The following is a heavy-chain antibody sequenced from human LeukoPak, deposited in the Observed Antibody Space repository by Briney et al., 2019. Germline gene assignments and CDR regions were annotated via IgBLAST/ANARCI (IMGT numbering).Heavy chain of an antibody. Sequence: GGPLRLSCAASGFTFSSYGMHWVRQVPGKGLEWVAVISHDGSNKYYVDSVKGRFTISRDNSKNTVYLQMNSLRPEDTAVYYCAKEIYYGSGSYPDYWGQGTLVTVSS. CDR3: AKEIYYGSGSYPDY. CDR2: ISHDGSNK. V-gene: IGHV3-30*18. J-gene: IGHJ4*02. CDR1: GFTFSSYG. D-gene: IGHD3-10*01.